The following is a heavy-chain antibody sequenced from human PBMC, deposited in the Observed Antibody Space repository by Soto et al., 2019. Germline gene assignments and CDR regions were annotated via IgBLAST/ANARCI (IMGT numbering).Heavy chain of an antibody. Sequence: LWETLALTCAVYGGSFSGHYWSWVRQPPGKGREGGGEINHRGSTNYNPSLKSRVTLSVDTSKNQFSLKLSSVAAADTAVYYCARVPDSYGPAYWGQGTLATVS. D-gene: IGHD5-18*01. CDR3: ARVPDSYGPAY. CDR2: INHRGST. CDR1: GGSFSGHY. J-gene: IGHJ4*02. V-gene: IGHV4-34*01.